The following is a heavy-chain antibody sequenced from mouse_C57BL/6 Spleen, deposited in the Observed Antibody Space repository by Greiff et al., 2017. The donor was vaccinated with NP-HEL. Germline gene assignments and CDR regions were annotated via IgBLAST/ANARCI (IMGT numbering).Heavy chain of an antibody. D-gene: IGHD1-1*01. CDR1: GFTFSSYG. J-gene: IGHJ3*01. CDR3: ARQSTTVVAPSWFAY. V-gene: IGHV5-6*01. CDR2: ISSGGSYT. Sequence: EVQRVESGGDLVKPGGSLKLSCAASGFTFSSYGMSWVRQTPDKRLEWVATISSGGSYTYYPDSVKGRFTISRDNAKNTLYLQMSSLKSEDTAMYYCARQSTTVVAPSWFAYWGQGTLVTVSA.